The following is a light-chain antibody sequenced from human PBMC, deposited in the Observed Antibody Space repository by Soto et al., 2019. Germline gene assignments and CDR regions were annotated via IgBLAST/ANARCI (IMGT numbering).Light chain of an antibody. V-gene: IGLV3-21*01. Sequence: SYVLTQPPSVSVAPGKTASMTCGGNNIESKSVHWYQQKPGQAPVLVIYYDSDRPSGIPERFSGSNSGNTATLTISRVEAEDEADYYCQVWDIRSDHVVFGGGTKLTVL. CDR3: QVWDIRSDHVV. CDR1: NIESKS. J-gene: IGLJ2*01. CDR2: YDS.